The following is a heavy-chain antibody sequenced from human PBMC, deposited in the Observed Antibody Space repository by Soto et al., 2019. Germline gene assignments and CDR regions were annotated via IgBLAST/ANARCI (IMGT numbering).Heavy chain of an antibody. Sequence: ASVKVSCKASGYSFTDYHIHWVRQAPGQGLEWLGRINPKSGGTSTAQKFQGWVTMTRDRSISTVYMELTRLRSDDTAVYFCARGYSTDCSNGVCSFFYNHEMDVWGQGTTVTVSS. CDR1: GYSFTDYH. D-gene: IGHD2-8*01. CDR2: INPKSGGT. CDR3: ARGYSTDCSNGVCSFFYNHEMDV. J-gene: IGHJ6*02. V-gene: IGHV1-2*04.